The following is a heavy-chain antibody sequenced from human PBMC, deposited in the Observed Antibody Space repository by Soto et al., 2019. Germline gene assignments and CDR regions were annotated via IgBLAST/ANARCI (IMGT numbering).Heavy chain of an antibody. V-gene: IGHV3-48*03. CDR3: ARGTSAMVRGPPARYYGMDV. CDR2: ISSSGSTI. J-gene: IGHJ6*02. CDR1: GFTFSSYE. D-gene: IGHD3-10*01. Sequence: GGSLRLSCAASGFTFSSYEMNWFRQAPGKGLEWVSYISSSGSTIYYADSVKGRFTISRDNANTSLYLQMNSLRAEDTAVYYCARGTSAMVRGPPARYYGMDVWGQGTTVTVSS.